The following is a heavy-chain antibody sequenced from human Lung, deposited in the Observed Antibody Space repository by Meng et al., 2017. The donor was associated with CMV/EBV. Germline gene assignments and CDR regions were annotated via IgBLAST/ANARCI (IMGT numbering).Heavy chain of an antibody. J-gene: IGHJ4*02. D-gene: IGHD3-3*01. Sequence: SCAASGFTFSNAWMSWVRQAPGKGLEWVGRIKSKTDGGTTDYAAPVKGRFTISRDDSQNTLYLQMNNLKTEDTAVYYCTTEAYYDFWSGYHYWGQGTLVTVSS. CDR2: IKSKTDGGTT. CDR1: GFTFSNAW. CDR3: TTEAYYDFWSGYHY. V-gene: IGHV3-15*01.